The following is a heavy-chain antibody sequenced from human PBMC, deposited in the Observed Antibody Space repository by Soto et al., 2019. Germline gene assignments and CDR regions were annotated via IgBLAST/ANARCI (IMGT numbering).Heavy chain of an antibody. V-gene: IGHV4-61*01. CDR2: IYYSGNT. J-gene: IGHJ5*02. D-gene: IGHD1-7*01. CDR3: GREGGETWDYEAS. CDR1: GGSVSSGSYY. Sequence: PSETLSLTCTVSGGSVSSGSYYWSWIRQPPGKGLEWIGYIYYSGNTHYNPSLKSRVTVSVDTSRNQFFLTLRSVSAADSAVYHCGREGGETWDYEASWGQGTPVTVSS.